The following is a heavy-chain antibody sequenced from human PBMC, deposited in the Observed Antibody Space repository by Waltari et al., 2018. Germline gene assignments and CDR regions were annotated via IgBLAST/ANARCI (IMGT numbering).Heavy chain of an antibody. V-gene: IGHV1-69*05. CDR3: ARGSNYYDSSGNAFDI. J-gene: IGHJ3*02. Sequence: QVQLVQSGAAVKKPGSSVKVPCKASGGTFSSYAIRWVRQAPGQGLEWMGGIIPIFGTANYAQKFQGRVTITTDESTSTAYMELSSLRSEDTAVYYCARGSNYYDSSGNAFDIWGQGTMVTVSS. CDR1: GGTFSSYA. CDR2: IIPIFGTA. D-gene: IGHD3-22*01.